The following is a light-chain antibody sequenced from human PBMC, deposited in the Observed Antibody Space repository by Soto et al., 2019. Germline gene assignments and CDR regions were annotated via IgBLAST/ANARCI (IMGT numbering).Light chain of an antibody. CDR2: GAS. Sequence: DIQMTQSPSTLSASVGDRVTITCRASPGISNSLAWYQQTPGKAPKLLLRGASSLHRGVPSRFSGGGAGTEFTLTISSLQPEDFATYYCQQTSAFPRTFGQGTKVDIK. V-gene: IGKV1-12*01. CDR3: QQTSAFPRT. J-gene: IGKJ1*01. CDR1: PGISNS.